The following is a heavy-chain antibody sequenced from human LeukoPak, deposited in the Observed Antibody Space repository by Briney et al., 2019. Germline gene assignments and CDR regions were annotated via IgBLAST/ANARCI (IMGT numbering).Heavy chain of an antibody. CDR1: GFTFSTYW. CDR3: ARPTEYCSGGSCQRAHYYYGMDV. Sequence: GGSLRLSCVGSGFTFSTYWVHWVRQAPGKGLVWVSRTNIDGSSTSYADSVKGRFTVSRDNAKKTLYLQMNSLRAEDTAVYYCARPTEYCSGGSCQRAHYYYGMDVWGQGTTVTVSS. V-gene: IGHV3-74*01. CDR2: TNIDGSST. J-gene: IGHJ6*02. D-gene: IGHD2-15*01.